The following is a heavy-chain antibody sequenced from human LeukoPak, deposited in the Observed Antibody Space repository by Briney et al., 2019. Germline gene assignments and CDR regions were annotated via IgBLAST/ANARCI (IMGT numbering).Heavy chain of an antibody. CDR2: MYYIGST. CDR1: GVSVNNRTYY. Sequence: SETLSLTCTVSGVSVNNRTYYWGWIRQPPGKGLEWIGSMYYIGSTNYNPSLKSRVTISVDTSKNQFPLKLSSVTAADTAVYYCARALSGSYYPWGQGTMVTVSS. J-gene: IGHJ3*01. D-gene: IGHD1-26*01. V-gene: IGHV4-39*06. CDR3: ARALSGSYYP.